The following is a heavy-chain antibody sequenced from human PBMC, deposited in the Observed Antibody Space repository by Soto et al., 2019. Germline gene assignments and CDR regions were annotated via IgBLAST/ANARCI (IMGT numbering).Heavy chain of an antibody. CDR1: GYTFTSYG. V-gene: IGHV1-18*01. CDR3: AREGGWDTAMPWGY. D-gene: IGHD5-18*01. CDR2: ISAYNGNT. J-gene: IGHJ4*02. Sequence: QVQLVQSGAEVKKPGASVKVSCKASGYTFTSYGISWVRQAPGQGLEWMGWISAYNGNTNYAQKLQGRVTMTTDTXXSTGYMEPRSLSSDDTAVYYCAREGGWDTAMPWGYWGQGTLVTVSS.